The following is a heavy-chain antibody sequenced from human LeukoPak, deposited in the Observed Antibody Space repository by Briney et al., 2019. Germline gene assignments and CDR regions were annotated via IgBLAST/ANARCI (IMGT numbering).Heavy chain of an antibody. CDR1: GGSISSSSYY. D-gene: IGHD1-7*01. CDR2: IYYSGST. V-gene: IGHV4-39*01. J-gene: IGHJ6*02. CDR3: ARRFWNYAAGMDV. Sequence: PSETLSLTCTVSGGSISSSSYYWGWIRQPPGKGLEWIGSIYYSGSTYYNPSLKSRVTISVDTSKNQFSLKLSSVTAADTAVYYCARRFWNYAAGMDVWGQGTTVTVSS.